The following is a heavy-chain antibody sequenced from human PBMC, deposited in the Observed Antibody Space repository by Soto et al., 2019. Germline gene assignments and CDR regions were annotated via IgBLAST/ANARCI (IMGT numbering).Heavy chain of an antibody. V-gene: IGHV4-59*01. CDR3: ARRIDTAMAQGYYYYGMDV. D-gene: IGHD5-18*01. Sequence: PSDPLSLPCTVSGGSITSYYWSWIRQPPGKGLEWIGYIYYSGSTNYNPCLKIRVTISVATSKTHFPLNLSSVTAADTAVYYCARRIDTAMAQGYYYYGMDVWGQGTRVTVSS. CDR1: GGSITSYY. CDR2: IYYSGST. J-gene: IGHJ6*02.